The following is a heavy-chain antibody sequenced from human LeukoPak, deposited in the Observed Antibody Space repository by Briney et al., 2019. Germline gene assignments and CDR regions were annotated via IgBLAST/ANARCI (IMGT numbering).Heavy chain of an antibody. D-gene: IGHD1-26*01. CDR2: INHSGST. CDR3: ARGSRWELPLDY. J-gene: IGHJ4*02. V-gene: IGHV4-34*01. Sequence: GTLSLTCAVYGGSFSGYYWSWIRQSPGKGLEWIGEINHSGSTNYNPSLKSRVTISLDTSKNQFSLKLSSVTAADTAVYYCARGSRWELPLDYWGQGTLVTVSS. CDR1: GGSFSGYY.